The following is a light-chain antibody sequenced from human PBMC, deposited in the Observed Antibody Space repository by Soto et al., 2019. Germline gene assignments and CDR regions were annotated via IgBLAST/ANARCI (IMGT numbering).Light chain of an antibody. J-gene: IGKJ5*01. Sequence: EIVLTQSPATLSLSPGERATLSCSAIQSISNSLAWYQQKPGQAPRLLIYDASNRATGIPARFSGSGSGTDFTLTISSLEPEDFALYYCQQRGEWPPGATFGQGTRLEIK. CDR2: DAS. CDR3: QQRGEWPPGAT. V-gene: IGKV3-11*01. CDR1: QSISNS.